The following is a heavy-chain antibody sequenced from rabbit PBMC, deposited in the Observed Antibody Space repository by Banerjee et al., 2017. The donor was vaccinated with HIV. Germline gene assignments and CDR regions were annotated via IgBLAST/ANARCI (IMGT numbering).Heavy chain of an antibody. D-gene: IGHD4-1*01. CDR2: IDPVLGST. CDR1: GFDFSNYY. Sequence: QLEESGGDLVKPEGSLTLTCTASGFDFSNYYMTWVRQAPGKGLEWIGYIDPVLGSTYYASWVNGRFTISSHNAQNTLYLQLNSLTAADSATYFCARDVSYVSGRGANDLWGQGTLVTVS. CDR3: ARDVSYVSGRGANDL. V-gene: IGHV1S7*01. J-gene: IGHJ4*01.